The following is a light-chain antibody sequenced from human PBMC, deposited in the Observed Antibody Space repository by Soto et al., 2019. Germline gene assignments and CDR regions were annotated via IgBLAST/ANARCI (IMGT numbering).Light chain of an antibody. J-gene: IGKJ5*01. V-gene: IGKV4-1*01. CDR2: WAA. CDR3: QQYNNWPT. Sequence: DIVMTQSPDSLAVSLGERATINCKSSQSVLYSSNNKNYLNWYQQKSGQPPKLLIYWAATRESGVPDRFSGSGSGTEFTLTINSLQSEDFAVYYCQQYNNWPTFGQGTRLEIK. CDR1: QSVLYSSNNKNY.